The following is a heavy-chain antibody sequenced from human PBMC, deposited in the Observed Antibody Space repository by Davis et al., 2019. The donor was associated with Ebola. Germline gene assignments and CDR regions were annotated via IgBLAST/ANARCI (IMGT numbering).Heavy chain of an antibody. CDR1: GFTFSTYS. CDR2: IKTDGSEE. CDR3: ARWGLRGNYDSWSGSDYYFDY. V-gene: IGHV3-7*01. D-gene: IGHD3-3*01. Sequence: GESLKISCAASGFTFSTYSMNWVRQSPGKGLEWVANIKTDGSEEHYVDSVKGRFTMSRDNAKNSLYLQLDSLRDEDTAVYYCARWGLRGNYDSWSGSDYYFDYWGQGALVIVSS. J-gene: IGHJ4*02.